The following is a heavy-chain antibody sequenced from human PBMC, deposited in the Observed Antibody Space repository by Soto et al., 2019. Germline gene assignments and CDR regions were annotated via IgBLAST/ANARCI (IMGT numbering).Heavy chain of an antibody. CDR2: INHSGST. V-gene: IGHV4-39*07. D-gene: IGHD3-9*01. J-gene: IGHJ4*02. CDR3: ARGPYYDILTGYVFDY. CDR1: GGSISSGGYY. Sequence: PSETLSLTCTVSGGSISSGGYYWSWIRQPPGKGLEWIGEINHSGSTNYNPSLKSRVTISLDTSKNQFSLKLSSVTAADTAVYYCARGPYYDILTGYVFDYWGQGTLVTVSS.